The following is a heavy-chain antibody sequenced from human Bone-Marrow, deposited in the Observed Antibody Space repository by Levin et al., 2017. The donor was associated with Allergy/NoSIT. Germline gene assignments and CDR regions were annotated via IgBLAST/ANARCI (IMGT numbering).Heavy chain of an antibody. Sequence: SETLSLTCTVSGGSISSSNSYWGWIRQPPGKGLEWIGSLHYTGSTSYNPSLQSRVAISVDTSKKQFSLKLSSVTAADTAVYYCARGPGTVTTRVALDYWGQGTLVTVSS. CDR1: GGSISSSNSY. J-gene: IGHJ4*02. CDR2: LHYTGST. D-gene: IGHD4-17*01. V-gene: IGHV4-39*01. CDR3: ARGPGTVTTRVALDY.